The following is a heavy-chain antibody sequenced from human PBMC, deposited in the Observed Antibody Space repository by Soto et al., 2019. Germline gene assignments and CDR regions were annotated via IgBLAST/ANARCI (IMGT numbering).Heavy chain of an antibody. D-gene: IGHD5-18*01. CDR2: ISYDGSNK. V-gene: IGHV3-30-3*01. Sequence: GGSLRLSCAASGFTFSSYAMHWVRQAPGKGLEWVAVISYDGSNKYYADSVKGRFTISRDNSKNTLYLQMNSLRAEDTAVYYCARPRDRGYSYGYYFDYWGQGTLVTVSS. CDR3: ARPRDRGYSYGYYFDY. J-gene: IGHJ4*02. CDR1: GFTFSSYA.